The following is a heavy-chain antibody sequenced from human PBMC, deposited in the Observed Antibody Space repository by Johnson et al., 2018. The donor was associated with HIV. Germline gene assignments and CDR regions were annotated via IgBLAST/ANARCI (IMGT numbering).Heavy chain of an antibody. V-gene: IGHV3-48*01. Sequence: VQLVESGGGLVQPGGSLRLSCAASGFTFSTYWMHWVRQAPGKGLEWVSYISSSGSTIYYADSVKGRFTISRDNSKNTLYLQMNSLRAEDTALYYCARDHNDYGSGSYSDAFDFWDQGTMVTVSS. CDR2: ISSSGSTI. CDR1: GFTFSTYW. CDR3: ARDHNDYGSGSYSDAFDF. J-gene: IGHJ3*01. D-gene: IGHD3-10*01.